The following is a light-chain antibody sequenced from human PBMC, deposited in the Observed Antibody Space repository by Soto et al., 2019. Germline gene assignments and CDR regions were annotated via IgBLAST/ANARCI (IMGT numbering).Light chain of an antibody. CDR2: GAS. CDR3: QQYGSSPPYT. V-gene: IGKV3-20*01. Sequence: EIVLTQSPGTLSLSPGERATRSCRASQSVSSSYLAWYQQKPGQAPRLLIYGASSRATGIPDRFSGSGSGTDFTLTISRLEPEEFAVFFCQQYGSSPPYTFGQGTKLEIK. J-gene: IGKJ2*01. CDR1: QSVSSSY.